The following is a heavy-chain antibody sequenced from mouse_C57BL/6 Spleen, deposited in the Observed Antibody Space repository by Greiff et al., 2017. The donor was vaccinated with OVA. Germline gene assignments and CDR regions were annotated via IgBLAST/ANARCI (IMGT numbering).Heavy chain of an antibody. CDR3: ARSAYSNPRFFAY. Sequence: VKLQQPGAELVRPGSSVKLSCKASGYTFTSYWMHWVKQRPIQGLEWIGNIDPSDSETHYNQKFKDKATLTVDKSSSTAYMQLSSLTSEDSAVYYCARSAYSNPRFFAYWGQGTLVTVSA. CDR1: GYTFTSYW. J-gene: IGHJ3*01. CDR2: IDPSDSET. D-gene: IGHD2-5*01. V-gene: IGHV1-52*01.